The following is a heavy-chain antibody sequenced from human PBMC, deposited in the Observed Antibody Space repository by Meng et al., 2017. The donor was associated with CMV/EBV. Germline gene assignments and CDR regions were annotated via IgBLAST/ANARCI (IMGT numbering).Heavy chain of an antibody. Sequence: GESLKISCAASGFTFSSYEMNWVRQAPGKGLEWVSYISSSGSTIYYADSVKGRFTISRDNAKTSLYLQMNSLRAEDTAVYYCARERNGNSGVEYYFDYWGQGTLVTVSS. CDR1: GFTFSSYE. CDR3: ARERNGNSGVEYYFDY. CDR2: ISSSGSTI. J-gene: IGHJ4*02. V-gene: IGHV3-48*03. D-gene: IGHD1-7*01.